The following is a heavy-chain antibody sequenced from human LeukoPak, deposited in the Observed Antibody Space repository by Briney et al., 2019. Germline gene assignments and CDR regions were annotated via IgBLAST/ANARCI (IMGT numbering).Heavy chain of an antibody. V-gene: IGHV3-43D*03. J-gene: IGHJ4*02. D-gene: IGHD3-3*01. CDR2: ISWDGGST. CDR1: GFTFDDYA. CDR3: AKDLTIFGVVTPGAFDY. Sequence: GGSLRLSCAASGFTFDDYAMHWVRQAPGKGLEWVSLISWDGGSTYYADSVKGRFTISRDNSKNSLYLQMNSLRAEDTALYYCAKDLTIFGVVTPGAFDYWGQGTLVTVSS.